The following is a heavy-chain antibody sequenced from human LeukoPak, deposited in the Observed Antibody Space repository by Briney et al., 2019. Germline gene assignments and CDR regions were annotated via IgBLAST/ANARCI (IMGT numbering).Heavy chain of an antibody. V-gene: IGHV1-3*01. Sequence: ASVKVSCKASGYTFTSYAMHWVRQAPGQRLEWMGWINAGNGNTKYSQKFQGRVTITRDTSASTAYMELSGLRSEDTAVYYCARDSIAAAGNWFDPWGQGTLVTVSS. J-gene: IGHJ5*02. D-gene: IGHD6-13*01. CDR2: INAGNGNT. CDR1: GYTFTSYA. CDR3: ARDSIAAAGNWFDP.